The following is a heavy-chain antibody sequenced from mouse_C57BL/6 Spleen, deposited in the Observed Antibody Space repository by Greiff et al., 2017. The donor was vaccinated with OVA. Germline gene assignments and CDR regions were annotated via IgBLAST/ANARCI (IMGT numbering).Heavy chain of an antibody. CDR3: ARAVPYDYFDY. J-gene: IGHJ2*01. CDR1: GYAFSSSW. V-gene: IGHV1-82*01. CDR2: IYPGDGDT. D-gene: IGHD2-3*01. Sequence: QVQLQQSGPELVKPGASVKISCKASGYAFSSSWMNWVKQRPGKGLEWIGRIYPGDGDTNYNGKFKGKATLTADKSSSTAYMQLSSLTSEDSAVYFCARAVPYDYFDYWGQGTTLTVSS.